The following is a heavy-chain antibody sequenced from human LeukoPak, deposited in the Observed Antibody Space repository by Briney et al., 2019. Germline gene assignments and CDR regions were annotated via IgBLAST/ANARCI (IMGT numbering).Heavy chain of an antibody. CDR2: IIPIFGTA. V-gene: IGHV1-69*13. CDR1: GGTFSSYA. Sequence: SVKVSCKASGGTFSSYAISWVRQAPGQGLEWMGGIIPIFGTANYAQKFQGRVTITADESTSTAYMELSSLRSEDTAVYYCARVSHYDSSGYYYFDYWGQGTLVTVSS. D-gene: IGHD3-22*01. J-gene: IGHJ4*02. CDR3: ARVSHYDSSGYYYFDY.